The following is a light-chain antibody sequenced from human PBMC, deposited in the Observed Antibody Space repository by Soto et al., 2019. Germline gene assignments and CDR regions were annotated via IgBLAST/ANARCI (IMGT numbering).Light chain of an antibody. Sequence: VLTQPPSVSGAPGQRVTISCTGSSSNIGAGYDVHWYQQLPGTAPKLLIYGNNNRPSGVPDRFSGSKSGTSASLAITGLQAEDEADYYCQSYDSSLNGVVFGGGTKLTVL. CDR3: QSYDSSLNGVV. CDR1: SSNIGAGYD. CDR2: GNN. V-gene: IGLV1-40*01. J-gene: IGLJ2*01.